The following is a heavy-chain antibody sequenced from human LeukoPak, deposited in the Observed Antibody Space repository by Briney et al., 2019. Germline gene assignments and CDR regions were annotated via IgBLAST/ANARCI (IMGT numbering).Heavy chain of an antibody. Sequence: SETLSLTCAVYGGSFSGYYWSWIRQPPGKGLEWIGEINHSGSTNYNPSLKSRVTISVDTSKNQSSLKLSSVTAADTAVFYCARHAGGIAAAGTRPFDYWGQGTLVTVSS. V-gene: IGHV4-34*01. J-gene: IGHJ4*02. D-gene: IGHD6-13*01. CDR3: ARHAGGIAAAGTRPFDY. CDR2: INHSGST. CDR1: GGSFSGYY.